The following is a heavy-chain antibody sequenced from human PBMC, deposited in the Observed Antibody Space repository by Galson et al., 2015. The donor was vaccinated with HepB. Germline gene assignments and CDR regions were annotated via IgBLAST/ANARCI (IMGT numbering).Heavy chain of an antibody. J-gene: IGHJ4*02. V-gene: IGHV3-21*01. Sequence: SLRLSCAASGFTFSSYSMNWVRQAPGKGLEWVSSISSSSSYIYYADSVKGRFTISRDNAKNSLYLQMNSLRAEDTAVYYCAREGYVEGDFWSGYFVWGQGTLVTVSS. CDR2: ISSSSSYI. D-gene: IGHD3-3*01. CDR1: GFTFSSYS. CDR3: AREGYVEGDFWSGYFV.